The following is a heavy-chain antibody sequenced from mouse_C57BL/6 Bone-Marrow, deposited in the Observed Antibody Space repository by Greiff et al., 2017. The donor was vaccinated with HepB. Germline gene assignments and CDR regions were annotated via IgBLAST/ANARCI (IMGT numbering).Heavy chain of an antibody. V-gene: IGHV14-4*01. D-gene: IGHD2-5*01. CDR2: IDPENGDT. CDR1: GFNIKDDY. CDR3: TTAYYSNYVSVLWFAY. J-gene: IGHJ3*01. Sequence: VQLQQSGAELVRPGASVKLSCTASGFNIKDDYMHWVKQRPEQGLEWIGWIDPENGDTEYASKFQGKATITADTSSNTAYLQLSSLTSEDTAVYYCTTAYYSNYVSVLWFAYWGQGNRVTVSA.